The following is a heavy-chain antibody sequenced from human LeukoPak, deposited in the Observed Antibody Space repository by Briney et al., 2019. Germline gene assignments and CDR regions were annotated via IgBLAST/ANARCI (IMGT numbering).Heavy chain of an antibody. CDR2: IRNGRIT. V-gene: IGHV3-15*01. D-gene: IGHD5-24*01. J-gene: IGHJ4*02. Sequence: GESRRFSGVLSGLTFSDAWMSWVRQAAGKVLEWVGRIRNGRITDYAAPVQGRFSISRDNSKKPFYLQMNSLRTEDTGMYFCTRMATFFTVDYWHQGTLVTVSS. CDR1: GLTFSDAW. CDR3: TRMATFFTVDY.